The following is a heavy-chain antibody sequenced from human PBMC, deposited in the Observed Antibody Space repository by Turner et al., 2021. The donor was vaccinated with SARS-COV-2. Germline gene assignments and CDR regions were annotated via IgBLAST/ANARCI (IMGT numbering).Heavy chain of an antibody. V-gene: IGHV3-21*01. CDR3: ARDYYDFWSGKSFKHASFDY. Sequence: EVLLVESGGGLVKPGGSLRLSFAASGFTFSSYSMNWVRQAPGKGLEGVSSISSRISYIDDADSVKGRFTISRDNAKNSLYLQMNSLRAEDTAVYYCARDYYDFWSGKSFKHASFDYWGQGTLVTVSS. J-gene: IGHJ4*02. CDR1: GFTFSSYS. CDR2: ISSRISYI. D-gene: IGHD3-3*01.